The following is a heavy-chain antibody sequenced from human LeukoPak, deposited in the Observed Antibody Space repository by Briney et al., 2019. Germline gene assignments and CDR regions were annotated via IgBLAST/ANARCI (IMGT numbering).Heavy chain of an antibody. J-gene: IGHJ4*02. CDR2: ISYDGSNK. V-gene: IGHV3-30-3*01. CDR1: GFTFSSYA. Sequence: PGRSLRLSCAASGFTFSSYAMHWVRQAPGKGLEWVAVISYDGSNKYYADSVKGRFTISRDNSKNTLYLQMNSLRAEDTAVYYCARESALYMVRTLSDYWGQGTLVTVSS. D-gene: IGHD3-10*01. CDR3: ARESALYMVRTLSDY.